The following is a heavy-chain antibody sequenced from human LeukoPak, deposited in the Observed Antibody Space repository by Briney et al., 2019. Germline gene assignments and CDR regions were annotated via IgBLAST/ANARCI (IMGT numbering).Heavy chain of an antibody. CDR3: AKDFISIKALIPWDY. V-gene: IGHV3-21*01. CDR1: GFTFSTYS. J-gene: IGHJ4*02. Sequence: GGSLRLSCAASGFTFSTYSMNWLRLAPGKGLEWVSSISPDSNYKYYVDSVKGRFTISRDNSKNTVYLQLNSLRAEDTAVYYCAKDFISIKALIPWDYWGQGTLVTVSP. CDR2: ISPDSNYK. D-gene: IGHD2-21*01.